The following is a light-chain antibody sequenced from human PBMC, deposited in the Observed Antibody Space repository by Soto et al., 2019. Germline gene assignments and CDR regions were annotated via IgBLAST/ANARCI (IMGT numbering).Light chain of an antibody. Sequence: EIVLTQSPGTLSLSPGEGATLYCRASQSVDSNYLAWYQQKPGQAPRLLIYDTSNRATGIPPRFSGSGSGTDFTLTISSLEPEDFAVYYCQQRSNWPITFGQGTRLEIK. J-gene: IGKJ5*01. CDR3: QQRSNWPIT. CDR1: QSVDSNY. V-gene: IGKV3-11*01. CDR2: DTS.